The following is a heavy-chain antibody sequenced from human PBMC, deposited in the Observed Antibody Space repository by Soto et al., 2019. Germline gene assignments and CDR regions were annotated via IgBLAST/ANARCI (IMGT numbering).Heavy chain of an antibody. CDR2: MTSDTKTI. V-gene: IGHV3-48*02. Sequence: EVQLVESGGALVQPGGSLRLSCVASGFKFSIYSMNWVRQAPGKGLEWSAYMTSDTKTIKYEDSVKGRFTISRDNAKNSVYLQMNSLSDEDTAVYYCARSVEGHFDYWGQGTVVTVSS. CDR1: GFKFSIYS. D-gene: IGHD6-19*01. J-gene: IGHJ4*02. CDR3: ARSVEGHFDY.